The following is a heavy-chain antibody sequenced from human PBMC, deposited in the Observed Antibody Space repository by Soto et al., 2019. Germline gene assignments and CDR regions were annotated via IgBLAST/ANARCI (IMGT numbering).Heavy chain of an antibody. Sequence: SETLSLTCAVSGGSISSGGYSWSWIRQPPGKGLEWIGEINHSGSTNYNPSLKSRVTISVDTSKNQFSLKLSSVTAADTAVYYCVSNRYYYGSGSYYWGQGTLVTVSS. CDR3: VSNRYYYGSGSYY. CDR2: INHSGST. J-gene: IGHJ4*02. D-gene: IGHD3-10*01. CDR1: GGSISSGGYS. V-gene: IGHV4-34*01.